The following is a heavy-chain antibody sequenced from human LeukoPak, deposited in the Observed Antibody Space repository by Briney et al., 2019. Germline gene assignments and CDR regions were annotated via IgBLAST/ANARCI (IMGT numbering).Heavy chain of an antibody. D-gene: IGHD3-9*01. CDR2: ISAYNGNT. CDR1: VYTFTSYG. CDR3: ARDGGLRYFDWLLYYFDY. V-gene: IGHV1-18*01. Sequence: ASVKVSCKASVYTFTSYGISWVRQAPGQGLEWMGWISAYNGNTNYAQKLQGRVTMTTDTSTSTAYMELRSLRSDDTAVYYCARDGGLRYFDWLLYYFDYWGQGTLVTVSS. J-gene: IGHJ4*02.